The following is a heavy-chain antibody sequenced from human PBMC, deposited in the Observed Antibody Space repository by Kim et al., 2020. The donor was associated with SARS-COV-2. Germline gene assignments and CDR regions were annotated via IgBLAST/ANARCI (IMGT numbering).Heavy chain of an antibody. CDR3: ARLPILTGYYIHYYYGMDV. V-gene: IGHV5-51*01. CDR2: IYPGDSDT. J-gene: IGHJ6*02. Sequence: GESLKISCKGSGYSFTSYWIGWVRQMPGKGLEWMGIIYPGDSDTRYSPSFQGQVTISADKSISTAYLQWSSLKASDTAMYYCARLPILTGYYIHYYYGMDVWGQGTTVTVSS. D-gene: IGHD3-9*01. CDR1: GYSFTSYW.